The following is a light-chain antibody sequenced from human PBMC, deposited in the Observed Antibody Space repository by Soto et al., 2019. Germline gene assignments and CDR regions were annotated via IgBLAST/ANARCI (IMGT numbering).Light chain of an antibody. CDR2: GAS. CDR1: QSVSSK. Sequence: EIVMTQSPATLSVSPGERATLSCRASQSVSSKLAWYQQKAGRAPRVLIYGASTRATGIPARFSGSGSGTEFTLTISSLQSEDFAVSYCQHYNDWPPTWTFGQGTRVEIK. CDR3: QHYNDWPPTWT. V-gene: IGKV3-15*01. J-gene: IGKJ1*01.